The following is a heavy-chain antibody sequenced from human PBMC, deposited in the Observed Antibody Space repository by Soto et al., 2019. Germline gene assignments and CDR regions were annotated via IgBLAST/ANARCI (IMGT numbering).Heavy chain of an antibody. V-gene: IGHV3-33*06. CDR2: IWYDGSNK. CDR3: AKDNRVATTIEY. D-gene: IGHD5-12*01. CDR1: GFTFNSFG. Sequence: QVQLVESGGGVVQPGRSLRLSCAASGFTFNSFGMHWVRQAPGKGLEWVAVIWYDGSNKYYADSVKGRFTVSRDNSKNTLYLQMNSLRAEDTAVYYCAKDNRVATTIEYWGQVTLVTVSS. J-gene: IGHJ4*02.